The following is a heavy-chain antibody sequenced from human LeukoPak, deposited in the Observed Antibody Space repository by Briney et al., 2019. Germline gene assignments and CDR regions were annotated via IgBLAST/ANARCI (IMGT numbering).Heavy chain of an antibody. CDR1: EFTFSSYS. V-gene: IGHV3-21*01. CDR2: ISSSSSYI. Sequence: GGSLGPSCAASEFTFSSYSMNWVRQAPGKGLEWVSSISSSSSYIYYADSVKGRFTISRDSAKNSLYLQMNSLRAEDTAVYYCARDLLGIAARQFDYWGQGTLVTVSS. J-gene: IGHJ4*02. D-gene: IGHD6-6*01. CDR3: ARDLLGIAARQFDY.